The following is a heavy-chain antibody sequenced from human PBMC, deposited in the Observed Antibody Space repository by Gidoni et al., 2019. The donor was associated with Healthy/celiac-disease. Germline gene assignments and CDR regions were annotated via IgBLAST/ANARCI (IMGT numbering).Heavy chain of an antibody. V-gene: IGHV3-33*01. CDR2: IWYDGSNK. D-gene: IGHD3-22*01. CDR3: ARDRYDSSGQGYYGMDV. CDR1: GFTFSSYG. J-gene: IGHJ6*02. Sequence: QVQRVESGGGVVQPGRSLRLSCAASGFTFSSYGMHWVRQAPGKGLGWVAVIWYDGSNKYYADSVKGRFTISRDNSKNTLYLQMNSLRAEDTAVYYCARDRYDSSGQGYYGMDVWGQGTTVTVSS.